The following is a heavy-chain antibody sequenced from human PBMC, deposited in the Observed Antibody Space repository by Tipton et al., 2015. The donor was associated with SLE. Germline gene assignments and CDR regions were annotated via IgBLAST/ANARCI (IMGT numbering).Heavy chain of an antibody. J-gene: IGHJ4*02. CDR2: IYYSGST. V-gene: IGHV4-30-4*01. Sequence: TLSLTCTVSGGSISSGDYYWSWIRQPPGKGLEWIGYIYYSGSTYYNPSLKSRVTISVDTSKNQFSLKLSSVTAADTAVYHCAREMDSSGPTFDYWGQGTLVTVSS. CDR3: AREMDSSGPTFDY. D-gene: IGHD6-19*01. CDR1: GGSISSGDYY.